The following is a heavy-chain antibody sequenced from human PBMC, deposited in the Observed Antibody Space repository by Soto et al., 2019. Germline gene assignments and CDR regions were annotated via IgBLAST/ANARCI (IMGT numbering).Heavy chain of an antibody. Sequence: QVHLQESGPGLVKPSQTLSLTCTVSGGSISSGVYYWSWIRQHPGKGLEWIGYIYYSGSTYYNPSLXXRXTXXVDTSNNQFALKLSSVTAADTAVYYCARGKMWFDYWGQGTLVTVSS. CDR1: GGSISSGVYY. CDR3: ARGKMWFDY. D-gene: IGHD3-10*01. J-gene: IGHJ5*01. CDR2: IYYSGST. V-gene: IGHV4-31*03.